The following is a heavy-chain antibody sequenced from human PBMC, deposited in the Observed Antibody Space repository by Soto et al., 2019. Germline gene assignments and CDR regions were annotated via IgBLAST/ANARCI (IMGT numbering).Heavy chain of an antibody. CDR2: ISGGGGST. CDR3: AKDVRYRSSWYSLDS. CDR1: GFTFSSYA. V-gene: IGHV3-23*01. D-gene: IGHD6-13*01. Sequence: EVQLLESGGGLVQPGGSLRLSCAVSGFTFSSYAMSWVRQAPGKGLEWVSAISGGGGSTYYADSVRGRFSISKDKSRNTLYLQMDNLRVEDTAIYRCAKDVRYRSSWYSLDSWGQGTLVIVSS. J-gene: IGHJ4*02.